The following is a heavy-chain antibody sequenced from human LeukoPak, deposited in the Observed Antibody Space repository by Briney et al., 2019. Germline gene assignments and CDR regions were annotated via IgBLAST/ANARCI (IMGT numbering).Heavy chain of an antibody. CDR1: GYTFTSFY. CDR3: ARDPEARTPHMDV. D-gene: IGHD1/OR15-1a*01. J-gene: IGHJ6*03. CDR2: INPNSGGT. Sequence: AASVKVSCKASGYTFTSFYMHWVRQAPGQGLEWMGWINPNSGGTNYAQKFQGRVTMTRDTSISTAYMELSRLRSDDTAVYYCARDPEARTPHMDVWGKGTTVTVSS. V-gene: IGHV1-2*02.